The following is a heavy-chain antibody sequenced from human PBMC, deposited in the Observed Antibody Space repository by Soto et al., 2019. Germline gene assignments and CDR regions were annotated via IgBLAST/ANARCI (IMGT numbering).Heavy chain of an antibody. CDR1: GGSSSSSSYY. J-gene: IGHJ6*02. CDR3: ARHSRPIFGVVYHYYYGMDV. D-gene: IGHD3-3*01. CDR2: IYYSGST. Sequence: PSETLSLTCTVSGGSSSSSSYYWGWIRQPPGKGLEWIGSIYYSGSTYYNPSLKSRVTISVDTSKNQFSLKLSSVTAADTAVYYCARHSRPIFGVVYHYYYGMDVWGQGTTVTVSS. V-gene: IGHV4-39*01.